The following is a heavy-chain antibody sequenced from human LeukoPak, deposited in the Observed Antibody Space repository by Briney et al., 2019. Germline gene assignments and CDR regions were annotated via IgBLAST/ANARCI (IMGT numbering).Heavy chain of an antibody. Sequence: PGGSLRLSCAASGFTFSTFAINWVRQAPGKGLEWVAVISYDGSNKYYADSVKGRFTISRDNSKSTLYLQMNSLRVEDTAVYYCAREKDSGLLWFGESFDYWGQGTLVTVSS. CDR2: ISYDGSNK. CDR1: GFTFSTFA. D-gene: IGHD3-10*01. V-gene: IGHV3-30-3*01. CDR3: AREKDSGLLWFGESFDY. J-gene: IGHJ4*02.